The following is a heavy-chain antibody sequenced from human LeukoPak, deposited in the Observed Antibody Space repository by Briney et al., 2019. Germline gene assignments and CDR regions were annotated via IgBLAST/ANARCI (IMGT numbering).Heavy chain of an antibody. CDR3: AKEIAAAGTPDAFDI. CDR2: MNPNSGNT. Sequence: ASVKVSCKASGYTFTSYDINWVRQATGQGLEWMGWMNPNSGNTGYAQKCQGRVTMTRNTSISTAYMELSSLRSEDTAVYYCAKEIAAAGTPDAFDIWGQGTMVTVSS. J-gene: IGHJ3*02. D-gene: IGHD6-13*01. CDR1: GYTFTSYD. V-gene: IGHV1-8*01.